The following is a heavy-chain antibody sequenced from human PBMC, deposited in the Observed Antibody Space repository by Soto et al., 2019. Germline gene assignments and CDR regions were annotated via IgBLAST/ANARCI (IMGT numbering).Heavy chain of an antibody. V-gene: IGHV3-23*01. CDR2: ISGSGGGK. J-gene: IGHJ4*02. Sequence: GGSLRLSCEGSGFTFSTSAMSWVRQAPGKGLEWVSTISGSGGGKYYADSVNGRFTISGDNSKNTLFLQMNSLRAEDTALYYCARNWGIFDYWGQGTLVTVSS. D-gene: IGHD7-27*01. CDR1: GFTFSTSA. CDR3: ARNWGIFDY.